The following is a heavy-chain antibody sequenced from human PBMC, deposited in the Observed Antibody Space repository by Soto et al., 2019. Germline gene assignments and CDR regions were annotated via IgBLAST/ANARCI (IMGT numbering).Heavy chain of an antibody. J-gene: IGHJ4*02. Sequence: PSETLSLTCTVSGGSISSYYWSWIRQPPGKGLEWIGYIYYSGSTNYNPSLKSRVTISVDTSKNQFSLKLSSVTAADTAVYYCARGVAAAGFLFDYWGQGTLVTVSS. CDR2: IYYSGST. D-gene: IGHD6-13*01. V-gene: IGHV4-59*01. CDR1: GGSISSYY. CDR3: ARGVAAAGFLFDY.